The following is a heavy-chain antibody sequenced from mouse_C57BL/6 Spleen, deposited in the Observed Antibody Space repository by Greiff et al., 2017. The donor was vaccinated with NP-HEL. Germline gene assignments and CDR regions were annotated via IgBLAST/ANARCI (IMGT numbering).Heavy chain of an antibody. J-gene: IGHJ4*01. V-gene: IGHV1-53*01. D-gene: IGHD2-3*01. CDR2: INPSNGGT. CDR1: GYTFTSYW. Sequence: QVQLQQSGTELVKPGASVKLSCKASGYTFTSYWMHWVKQRPGQGLEWIGNINPSNGGTNYNEKFKSKATLTVDKSSSTAYMQLSSLTSEDSAVYYCARVGGYYPYAMDYWGQGTSVTVSS. CDR3: ARVGGYYPYAMDY.